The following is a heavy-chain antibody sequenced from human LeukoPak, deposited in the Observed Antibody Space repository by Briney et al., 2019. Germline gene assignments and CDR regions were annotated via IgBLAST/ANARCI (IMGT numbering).Heavy chain of an antibody. V-gene: IGHV1-18*01. CDR1: GYTFTSYG. Sequence: ASVKVSCKASGYTFTSYGINWVRQAPGQGLEWMGWISVYNGNTNYAQKLQGRVTMTTDTSTSTAYMELRSLRSDDTAVYYCARDNGIAAAGTSAGYYGMDVWGQGTTVTVSS. J-gene: IGHJ6*02. D-gene: IGHD6-13*01. CDR3: ARDNGIAAAGTSAGYYGMDV. CDR2: ISVYNGNT.